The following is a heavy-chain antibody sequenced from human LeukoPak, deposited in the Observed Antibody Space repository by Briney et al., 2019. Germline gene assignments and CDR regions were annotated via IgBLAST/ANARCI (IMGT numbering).Heavy chain of an antibody. Sequence: SETLSLTCTVSGGSIKTNYWSWIRQPPGKVLEWIGYGYYRGSTNYNPSLKSRVTISVDTSKNQFSLKLNSVTTADTAVYYCAREGDPGSGYNYGNWLDPWGQGTLVTVSS. J-gene: IGHJ5*02. CDR2: GYYRGST. CDR3: AREGDPGSGYNYGNWLDP. D-gene: IGHD5-12*01. CDR1: GGSIKTNY. V-gene: IGHV4-59*01.